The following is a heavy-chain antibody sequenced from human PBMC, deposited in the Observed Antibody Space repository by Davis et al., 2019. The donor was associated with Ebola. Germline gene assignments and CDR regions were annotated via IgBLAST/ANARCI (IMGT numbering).Heavy chain of an antibody. Sequence: PGGSLRLSCAASGFTFSSYWMHWVRQAPGKGLVWVSRINPDGSFTDYADSVKGRFSISRDSTSNTLYLQMNGLRAEDTAVYCCARSSYQPDYWGQGTLVTVSS. D-gene: IGHD2-2*01. CDR3: ARSSYQPDY. V-gene: IGHV3-74*01. CDR1: GFTFSSYW. CDR2: INPDGSFT. J-gene: IGHJ4*02.